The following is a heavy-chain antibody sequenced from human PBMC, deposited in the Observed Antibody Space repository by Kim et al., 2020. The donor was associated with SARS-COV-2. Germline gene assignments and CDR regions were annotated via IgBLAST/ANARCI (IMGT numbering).Heavy chain of an antibody. J-gene: IGHJ5*02. D-gene: IGHD1-26*01. CDR3: ASTGVGAVGWFDP. CDR1: GGPIRSYY. CDR2: VYHTGNT. Sequence: SETLSLTCSVSGGPIRSYYWTWIRQAPGRKLEWIGYVYHTGNTNYNPSLRVRVTIPLDTSKRQFSLTLTSVTAADTAVYYCASTGVGAVGWFDPWGQGTLVSVSS. V-gene: IGHV4-59*01.